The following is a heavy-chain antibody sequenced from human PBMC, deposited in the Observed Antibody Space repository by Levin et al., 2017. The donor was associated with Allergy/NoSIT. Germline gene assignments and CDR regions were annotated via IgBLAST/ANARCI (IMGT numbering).Heavy chain of an antibody. Sequence: GGSLRLSCAASGFTFSDHYMTWIRQPPGKGLEWVSYISGSSAYTDYADSVKGRFTISRDNAKKSLYLQMDGLRVEDTAVYYGARGGVTTPLQHWGQGTLVTVSS. D-gene: IGHD4-17*01. CDR1: GFTFSDHY. J-gene: IGHJ1*01. CDR3: ARGGVTTPLQH. CDR2: ISGSSAYT. V-gene: IGHV3-11*05.